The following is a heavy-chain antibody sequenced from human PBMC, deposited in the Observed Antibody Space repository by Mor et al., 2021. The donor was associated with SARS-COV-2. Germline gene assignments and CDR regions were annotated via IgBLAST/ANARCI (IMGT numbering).Heavy chain of an antibody. D-gene: IGHD3-10*01. Sequence: RFTTSRDNAKNSLYLQMNSLRDEDTAVYYCARFGVREGSGRPFEYWGQGTLVTVSS. V-gene: IGHV3-48*02. CDR3: ARFGVREGSGRPFEY. J-gene: IGHJ4*02.